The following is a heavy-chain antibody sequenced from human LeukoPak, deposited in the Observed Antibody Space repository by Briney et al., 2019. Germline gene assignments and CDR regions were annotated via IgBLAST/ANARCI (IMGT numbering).Heavy chain of an antibody. CDR1: GFTFSSYG. Sequence: PGGSLRLSCAASGFTFSSYGMHWVRQAPGKGLEWVAAISAEGDFQIYLDSVMGRFTISRDNSKSTLYLQMNSLRIEDTGFYYCTRDMIRGVPDYIDYWGQGTLVTVSS. D-gene: IGHD3-10*01. V-gene: IGHV3-30*19. J-gene: IGHJ4*02. CDR2: ISAEGDFQ. CDR3: TRDMIRGVPDYIDY.